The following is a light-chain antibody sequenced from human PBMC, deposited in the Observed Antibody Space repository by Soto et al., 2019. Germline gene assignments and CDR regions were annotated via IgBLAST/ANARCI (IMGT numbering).Light chain of an antibody. CDR1: QSVSSN. V-gene: IGKV3-15*01. J-gene: IGKJ2*01. Sequence: EIVMTQSPATLSVSPGERATLSCRASQSVSSNLAWYQQKPGQAPSLLIYGASARATGIPDRFSGSGSETEFTLTISSLQSEDFAVYFCQHYNIWPFTFGQGTKLEIK. CDR2: GAS. CDR3: QHYNIWPFT.